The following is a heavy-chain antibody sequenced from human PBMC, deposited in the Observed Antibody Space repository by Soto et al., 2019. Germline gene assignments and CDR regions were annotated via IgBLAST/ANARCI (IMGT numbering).Heavy chain of an antibody. V-gene: IGHV4-30-4*01. Sequence: SETLSLTCTVSGGSISSGDYYWSWIRQPPGKGLEWIGYIYYSGSTYYNPSLKSRVTISVDTSKNQFSLKLSSETAADTAVYYCARVGAAAAGTPNWFDPWGQGTLVTVSS. CDR2: IYYSGST. J-gene: IGHJ5*02. CDR1: GGSISSGDYY. D-gene: IGHD6-13*01. CDR3: ARVGAAAAGTPNWFDP.